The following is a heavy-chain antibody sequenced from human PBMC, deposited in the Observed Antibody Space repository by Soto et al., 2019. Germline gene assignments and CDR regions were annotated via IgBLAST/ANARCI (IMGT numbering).Heavy chain of an antibody. Sequence: GASVKVSCKTSGYTFSNFGMYWIRQAPGQRLEWLGWINAGDGKTKYSQKFQGRVSITRDTSASTVFMELSNLKSEDTAIYYCARDPSARGRSLFDPRGPGPPVPVSS. V-gene: IGHV1-3*01. D-gene: IGHD3-10*01. J-gene: IGHJ5*02. CDR1: GYTFSNFG. CDR3: ARDPSARGRSLFDP. CDR2: INAGDGKT.